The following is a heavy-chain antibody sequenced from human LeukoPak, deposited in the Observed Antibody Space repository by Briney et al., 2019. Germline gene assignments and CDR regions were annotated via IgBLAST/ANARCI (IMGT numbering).Heavy chain of an antibody. Sequence: SETLSLTCAVYGGSFSGYYWSWIRQPPGKGLEWIGEINHSGSTNYNPSLKSRVTISVDTSKNQFSLKLSSVTAADTAVYYCKADFWSGLLMDVWGQGTTVTVSS. D-gene: IGHD3-3*01. V-gene: IGHV4-34*01. CDR1: GGSFSGYY. CDR2: INHSGST. J-gene: IGHJ6*02. CDR3: KADFWSGLLMDV.